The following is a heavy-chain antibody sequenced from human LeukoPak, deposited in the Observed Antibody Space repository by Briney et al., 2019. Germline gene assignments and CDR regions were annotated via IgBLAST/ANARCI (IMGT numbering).Heavy chain of an antibody. CDR2: IYPGDSDT. Sequence: GESLKISCKGSGYSFTSYWIGWVRPMPGKGLEWMGIIYPGDSDTRYSPSFQGQVTISADKSISTAYLQWSSLKASDTAMYYCARHGLSDDYVWGSYRSQPDYWGQGTLVTVSS. CDR3: ARHGLSDDYVWGSYRSQPDY. V-gene: IGHV5-51*01. CDR1: GYSFTSYW. D-gene: IGHD3-16*02. J-gene: IGHJ4*02.